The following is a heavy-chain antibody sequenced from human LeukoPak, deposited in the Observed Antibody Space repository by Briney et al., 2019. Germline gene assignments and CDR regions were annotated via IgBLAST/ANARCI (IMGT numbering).Heavy chain of an antibody. D-gene: IGHD2/OR15-2a*01. CDR3: ARGEYGLFDY. CDR1: GGSISGGSYY. CDR2: IYYSGST. V-gene: IGHV4-61*01. Sequence: SETLSLTCTVSGGSISGGSYYWSWIRQPPGKGLEWIGYIYYSGSTKYNLSLKSRVTISVDTSKNKLSLKLSSVTAADTAVYFCARGEYGLFDYWGQGTLVTVSS. J-gene: IGHJ4*02.